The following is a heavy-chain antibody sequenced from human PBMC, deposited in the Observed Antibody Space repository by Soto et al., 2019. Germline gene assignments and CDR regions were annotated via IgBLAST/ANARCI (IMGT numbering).Heavy chain of an antibody. Sequence: EVQLVESGGGLVKPGGSLRLSCAASGFTFSSYSMNWVRQAPGKGLEWVSSIDSKSTYIYYADSVKGRFTISRDSATKTLYLQMHRLRAEDTAVYYCARRRGPERDCSVGSCYSRRDAFDIWGQGTMVTVSS. D-gene: IGHD2-15*01. CDR2: IDSKSTYI. CDR1: GFTFSSYS. CDR3: ARRRGPERDCSVGSCYSRRDAFDI. J-gene: IGHJ3*02. V-gene: IGHV3-21*01.